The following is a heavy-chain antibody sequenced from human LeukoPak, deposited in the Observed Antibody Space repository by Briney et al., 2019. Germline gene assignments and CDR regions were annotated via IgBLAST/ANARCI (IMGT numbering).Heavy chain of an antibody. Sequence: SETLSLTCAVYGGSLSGYYWGWIRQPPGKGLEWIGEINHSGCTNYNPSLKSRVTISVDTSKNQFSLKLSSVTAADTAVYYCARETDYYDSGGYSHFDYWGQGTLVTVSS. J-gene: IGHJ4*02. D-gene: IGHD3-22*01. CDR3: ARETDYYDSGGYSHFDY. CDR1: GGSLSGYY. V-gene: IGHV4-34*01. CDR2: INHSGCT.